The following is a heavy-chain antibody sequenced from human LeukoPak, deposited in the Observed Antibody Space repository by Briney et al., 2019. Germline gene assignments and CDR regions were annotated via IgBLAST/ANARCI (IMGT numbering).Heavy chain of an antibody. J-gene: IGHJ4*02. D-gene: IGHD6-19*01. CDR1: GGSISSYY. CDR2: IYYSGST. V-gene: IGHV4-59*12. Sequence: PSETLSLTCTVSGGSISSYYWSWIRQPPGKGLEWIGYIYYSGSTNYNPSLKSRVTISVDTSKNQFSLKLSSVTAADTAVYYCARRWQWLVKCDYWGQGTLVTVSS. CDR3: ARRWQWLVKCDY.